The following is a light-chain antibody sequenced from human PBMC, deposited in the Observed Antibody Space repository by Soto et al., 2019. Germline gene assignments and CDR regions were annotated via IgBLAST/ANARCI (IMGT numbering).Light chain of an antibody. Sequence: QSALTQPASVSGSPGQSITISCTGTSSDIGNYDFVSWYQQVPGTAPKAMIYEVSSRPSGVSNRFSGSKSGNTASLTVSGLQVEDEADYYCSSFEASNNLLFGGGTKLTVL. CDR1: SSDIGNYDF. CDR3: SSFEASNNLL. CDR2: EVS. J-gene: IGLJ2*01. V-gene: IGLV2-14*01.